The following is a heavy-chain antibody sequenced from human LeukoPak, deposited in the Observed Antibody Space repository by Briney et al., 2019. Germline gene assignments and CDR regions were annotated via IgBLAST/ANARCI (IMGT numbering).Heavy chain of an antibody. CDR2: MNPNSGNT. D-gene: IGHD3-9*01. CDR3: ARGSDILTGYSPKNYYYYMDV. V-gene: IGHV1-8*01. Sequence: ASVKVSCKASGCTFTSYDINWVRQATGQGLEWMGWMNPNSGNTGYAQKFQGRVTMTRNTSISTAYMELSSLRSEDTAVYYCARGSDILTGYSPKNYYYYMDVWGKGTTVTVSS. CDR1: GCTFTSYD. J-gene: IGHJ6*03.